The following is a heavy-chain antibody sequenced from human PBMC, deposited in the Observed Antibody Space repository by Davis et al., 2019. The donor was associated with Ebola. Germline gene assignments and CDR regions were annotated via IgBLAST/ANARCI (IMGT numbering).Heavy chain of an antibody. J-gene: IGHJ4*02. Sequence: PGGSLRLSCAASGFTVSSNYMTWVRQAPGKGLEWVSLLYGGGTTYYADSVKDRFTISRDDSKNTLFLQMNSLRVEDTAVYYCARDEACTGGSCYSVYWGQGTQVTVSS. CDR1: GFTVSSNY. CDR3: ARDEACTGGSCYSVY. V-gene: IGHV3-53*01. D-gene: IGHD2-15*01. CDR2: LYGGGTT.